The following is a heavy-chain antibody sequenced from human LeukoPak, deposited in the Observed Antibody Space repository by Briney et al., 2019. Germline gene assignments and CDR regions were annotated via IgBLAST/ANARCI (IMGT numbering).Heavy chain of an antibody. CDR1: GGTFSSYA. J-gene: IGHJ4*02. CDR3: ARDRGGYSYGYDY. CDR2: IIPILGIA. D-gene: IGHD5-18*01. V-gene: IGHV1-69*04. Sequence: SVKVSCKASGGTFSSYAISWVRQAPGQGLEWMGRIIPILGIANYAQKFQGRVTITADKSTSTAYMVLSSLRSEDTAVYYCARDRGGYSYGYDYWGQGTLVTVSS.